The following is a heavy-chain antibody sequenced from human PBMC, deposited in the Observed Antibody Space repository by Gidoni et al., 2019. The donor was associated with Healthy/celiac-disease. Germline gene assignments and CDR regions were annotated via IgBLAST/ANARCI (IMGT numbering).Heavy chain of an antibody. CDR3: ARADLGYCSSTSCPGRRSDSSSSSGANYYYYYYMDV. Sequence: QVQLVQSGAEVKKPGSSVKVSCKASGGTSSSYAISCVRQAPGQGLERRGGMIPIFGTANYAQKFQGRVTITADESTSTAYMELSSLRSEDTAVYYCARADLGYCSSTSCPGRRSDSSSSSGANYYYYYYMDVWGKGTTVTVSS. D-gene: IGHD2-2*01. V-gene: IGHV1-69*01. CDR1: GGTSSSYA. CDR2: MIPIFGTA. J-gene: IGHJ6*03.